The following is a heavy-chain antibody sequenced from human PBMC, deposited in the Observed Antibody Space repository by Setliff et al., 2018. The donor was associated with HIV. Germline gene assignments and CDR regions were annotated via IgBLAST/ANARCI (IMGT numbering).Heavy chain of an antibody. D-gene: IGHD6-19*01. V-gene: IGHV1-69*13. J-gene: IGHJ4*02. CDR3: GSDFSGWYYFDM. CDR2: IITMFGTV. Sequence: SVKVSCKVSGGTFSVYGVSWLRQAPGQGLEWVGGIITMFGTVKYAQKFQGRVRITADEVTNIAYMDLSGLRYEDTAVYYCGSDFSGWYYFDMWGQGTLVTVSS. CDR1: GGTFSVYG.